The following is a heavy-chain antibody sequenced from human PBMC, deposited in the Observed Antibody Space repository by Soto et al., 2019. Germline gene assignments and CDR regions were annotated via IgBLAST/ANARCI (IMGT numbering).Heavy chain of an antibody. CDR1: GFTFSSYA. D-gene: IGHD6-6*01. CDR2: ISGSGGST. V-gene: IGHV3-23*01. Sequence: XVSLRLSVAASGFTFSSYAMSWVRQAPGKGLEWVSAISGSGGSTYYADSVKGRLTISRDNSKNTLYLQMNSLRAEDTAVYYCAKSYSSSSVYYYGMDVWGQGTTVTVSS. J-gene: IGHJ6*02. CDR3: AKSYSSSSVYYYGMDV.